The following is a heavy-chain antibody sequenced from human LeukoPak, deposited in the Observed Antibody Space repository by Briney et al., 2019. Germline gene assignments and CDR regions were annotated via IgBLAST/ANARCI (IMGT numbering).Heavy chain of an antibody. CDR1: GGSISSYY. J-gene: IGHJ4*02. Sequence: SETLSLTCTVSGGSISSYYWSWIRQPPGKGLEWIGYIFFSGSTNYNPSLMSRVTISVDTSKNQFSLKLSSVTAADTAVYYCARDSYSSSAGVLDYWGQGTLVTASS. CDR2: IFFSGST. V-gene: IGHV4-59*01. CDR3: ARDSYSSSAGVLDY. D-gene: IGHD6-6*01.